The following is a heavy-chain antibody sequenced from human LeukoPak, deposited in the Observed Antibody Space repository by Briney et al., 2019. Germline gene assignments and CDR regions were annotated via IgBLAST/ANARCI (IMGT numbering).Heavy chain of an antibody. CDR2: INPTGGST. Sequence: ASVKVSCKASGYTFTSYYMHWVRQAPGQGLEWMGLINPTGGSTGYAQKLQGRVTMTTDTSTSTAYMELSRLRSDDTAVYYCAREVGRYFDWLLFVWGQGTLVTVSS. D-gene: IGHD3-9*01. V-gene: IGHV1-46*01. CDR3: AREVGRYFDWLLFV. J-gene: IGHJ4*02. CDR1: GYTFTSYY.